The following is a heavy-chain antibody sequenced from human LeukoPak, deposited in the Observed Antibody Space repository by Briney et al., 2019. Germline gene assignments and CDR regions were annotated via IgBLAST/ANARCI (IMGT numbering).Heavy chain of an antibody. CDR2: IYYNGNT. V-gene: IGHV4-28*01. D-gene: IGHD6-19*01. CDR3: ARNQAVAANRGASDV. J-gene: IGHJ3*01. Sequence: PSDTLSLTCAVSGYSISSNNWWAWVRQPPGKGLEWIGYIYYNGNTYYNPYNPSLTSRVTMSVDTSKSQFSLKLDSVTEIDTAMYHCARNQAVAANRGASDVWGQGTMVTVSS. CDR1: GYSISSNNW.